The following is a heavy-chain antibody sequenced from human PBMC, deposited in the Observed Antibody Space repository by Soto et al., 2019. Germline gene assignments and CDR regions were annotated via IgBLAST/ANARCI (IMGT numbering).Heavy chain of an antibody. J-gene: IGHJ4*02. CDR3: VRQAGQVGY. CDR1: GGSISSSSYY. Sequence: QLQLQESGPGLVEPSETLALTWSVSGGSISSSSYYWGWIRQPPGKGLEWIGGVYYMGSTYYNPSLKGRLTISVETSKNHFSLKLISVTAADTAVYYCVRQAGQVGYWGQGTLVSVSS. CDR2: VYYMGST. V-gene: IGHV4-39*01.